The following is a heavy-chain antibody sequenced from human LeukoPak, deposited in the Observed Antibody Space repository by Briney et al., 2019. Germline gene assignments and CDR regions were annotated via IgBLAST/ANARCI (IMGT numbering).Heavy chain of an antibody. V-gene: IGHV3-7*01. J-gene: IGHJ4*02. CDR1: GFTFTNYW. Sequence: GGSLRLSCVASGFTFTNYWMNWVRQAPGKGLEWVANIKQDGSEKNYVDSLKGRFTISRDNAKNSLYRQMNSLRVEDTAVYYCAGGSGWLIDYWGQGTLVTVSS. D-gene: IGHD5-12*01. CDR3: AGGSGWLIDY. CDR2: IKQDGSEK.